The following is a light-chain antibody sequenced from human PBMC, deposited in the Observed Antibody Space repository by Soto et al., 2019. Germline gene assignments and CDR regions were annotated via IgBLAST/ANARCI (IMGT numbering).Light chain of an antibody. J-gene: IGKJ2*01. CDR2: GVS. CDR1: ESLFGF. Sequence: EIVMTQSPATLSVSPGERVTLSCRASESLFGFLAWYQHKPGQATRLLIYGVSTKATGVPARFSGSGSATDFTLTITSLQSDDSAVYYCQSYNDWPFAFGQGTKLEI. CDR3: QSYNDWPFA. V-gene: IGKV3-15*01.